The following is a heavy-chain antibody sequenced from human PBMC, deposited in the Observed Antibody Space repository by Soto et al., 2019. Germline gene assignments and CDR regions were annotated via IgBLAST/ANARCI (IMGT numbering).Heavy chain of an antibody. Sequence: SETLSLTCTVSGGSISSYYWSWIRQPPGKGLEWIGYIYYSGSTNYNPSLKSRVTISVDTSKNQFSLKLSSVTAADTAVYYCARGDMTTVTTDYWGQGTLVTVST. D-gene: IGHD4-17*01. J-gene: IGHJ4*02. CDR1: GGSISSYY. CDR2: IYYSGST. V-gene: IGHV4-59*01. CDR3: ARGDMTTVTTDY.